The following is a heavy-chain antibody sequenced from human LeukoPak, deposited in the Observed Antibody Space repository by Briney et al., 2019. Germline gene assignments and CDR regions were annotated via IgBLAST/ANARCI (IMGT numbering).Heavy chain of an antibody. D-gene: IGHD6-13*01. CDR1: GFTFSSYE. V-gene: IGHV3-48*03. CDR3: ERGVPGYGA. J-gene: IGHJ4*02. CDR2: ISSSGSTL. Sequence: GGSLRLYCAASGFTFSSYEMNWLRQAPGKGLEWVSYISSSGSTLYYADPVTGRFTISRDNAKNALDLEMNGLRAEGTAVYYCERGVPGYGAWGQGPLVTVS.